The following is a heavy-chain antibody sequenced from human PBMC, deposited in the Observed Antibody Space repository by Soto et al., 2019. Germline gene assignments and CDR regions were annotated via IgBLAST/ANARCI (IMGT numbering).Heavy chain of an antibody. Sequence: QVQLVQSGAEVKKPGASVQVSCKASGYTFTSYDINWVRQATGQGLEWMGWMNPNSGNTGYAQKFQGRVTMIRNTSISTAYMELSSLRSEDTAVYYCARGGYCSSTSWYRVGNYWGQGTLVTVSS. D-gene: IGHD2-2*02. CDR1: GYTFTSYD. V-gene: IGHV1-8*01. CDR3: ARGGYCSSTSWYRVGNY. CDR2: MNPNSGNT. J-gene: IGHJ4*02.